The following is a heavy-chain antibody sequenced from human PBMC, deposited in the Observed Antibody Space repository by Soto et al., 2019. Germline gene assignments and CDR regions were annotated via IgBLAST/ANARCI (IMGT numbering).Heavy chain of an antibody. J-gene: IGHJ2*01. Sequence: QVQLVESGGGVVQPGRSLRLSCAASGFTFSSYGMHWVRQAPGKGLEWVAVIWYDGSNKYYADSVKGRFTISRDNSKNTRYLQMNSLRAEDTAVYYCARDYDSSGYYYRYFDLWGRGTLVTVSS. CDR1: GFTFSSYG. V-gene: IGHV3-33*01. CDR3: ARDYDSSGYYYRYFDL. CDR2: IWYDGSNK. D-gene: IGHD3-22*01.